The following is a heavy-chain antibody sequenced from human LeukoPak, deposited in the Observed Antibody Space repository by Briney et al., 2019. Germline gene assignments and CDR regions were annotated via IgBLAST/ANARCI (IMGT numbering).Heavy chain of an antibody. Sequence: PGGPLRLSCAACGFTFRTYAMRWVRQAPGQGRKGVSAMTKSGGSTYYAAPVKGRFTISTNNSKNTVYLQMNSLRAEDTAVYYCAKDRTSRYDFWSGAYRQYYYYYMDVWGEGATVTVSS. V-gene: IGHV3-23*01. D-gene: IGHD3-3*01. CDR1: GFTFRTYA. CDR2: MTKSGGST. J-gene: IGHJ6*03. CDR3: AKDRTSRYDFWSGAYRQYYYYYMDV.